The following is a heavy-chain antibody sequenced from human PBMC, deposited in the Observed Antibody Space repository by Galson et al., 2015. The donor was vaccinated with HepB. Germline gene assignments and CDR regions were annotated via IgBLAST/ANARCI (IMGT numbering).Heavy chain of an antibody. V-gene: IGHV3-21*01. CDR1: GFTFSSYS. Sequence: SLRLSCAASGFTFSSYSMNWVRQAPGKGLEWVSSISGTSSYTYYADSVKGRFTVSRDSAKNSLYLQMDSLRAEDTAVYYCASDLGGWYSDVPSDYFDFCGQGTLVTVSS. CDR2: ISGTSSYT. J-gene: IGHJ4*02. CDR3: ASDLGGWYSDVPSDYFDF. D-gene: IGHD6-19*01.